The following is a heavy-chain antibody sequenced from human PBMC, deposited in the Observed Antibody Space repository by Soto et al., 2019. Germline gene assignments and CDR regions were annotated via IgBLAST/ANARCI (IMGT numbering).Heavy chain of an antibody. CDR3: ARYVLRYFDWPPDYYGIEF. CDR2: ISAYNGNT. V-gene: IGHV1-18*01. D-gene: IGHD3-9*01. CDR1: GYTFTSYH. Sequence: GASVKVSCKASGYTFTSYHITWVRQAPGQGLEWMGWISAYNGNTNYAQNFQGRVSMTTDSSTTTAYMELRNLRSDDTAVYYCARYVLRYFDWPPDYYGIEFWGQGTTVTVSS. J-gene: IGHJ6*02.